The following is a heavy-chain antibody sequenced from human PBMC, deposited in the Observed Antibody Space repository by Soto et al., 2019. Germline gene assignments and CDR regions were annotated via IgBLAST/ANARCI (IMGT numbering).Heavy chain of an antibody. Sequence: QVQLVQSGAEVKKPGASVKVSCKASGYTFTSYYMHWVRQAPGQGLEWMGIINPSGGSTSYAQKXXGRXXXDRGTSKSTAXXEXSXXRSEDTAVYYCARPTSTYYDILTGYPEGYHYGRDVWGQGTTVTVSS. CDR1: GYTFTSYY. CDR3: ARPTSTYYDILTGYPEGYHYGRDV. V-gene: IGHV1-46*03. CDR2: INPSGGST. D-gene: IGHD3-9*01. J-gene: IGHJ6*02.